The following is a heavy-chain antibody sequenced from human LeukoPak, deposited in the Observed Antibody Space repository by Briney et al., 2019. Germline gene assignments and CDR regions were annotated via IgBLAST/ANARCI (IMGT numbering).Heavy chain of an antibody. J-gene: IGHJ6*03. D-gene: IGHD2-2*01. V-gene: IGHV4-61*02. CDR2: IYTSGST. CDR3: ARAEPPAAIGDYYYYMDV. CDR1: GGSISSGSYY. Sequence: PSETLSLTCTVSGGSISSGSYYWSWIRQPAGKGLEWIGRIYTSGSTNYNPSLKSRVTISVDTSKNQFSLKLSSVTAADTAVYYCARAEPPAAIGDYYYYMDVWGKGTTVTVSS.